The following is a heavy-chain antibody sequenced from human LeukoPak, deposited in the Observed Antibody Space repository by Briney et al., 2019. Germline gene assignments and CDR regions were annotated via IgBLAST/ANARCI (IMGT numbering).Heavy chain of an antibody. V-gene: IGHV3-9*01. D-gene: IGHD3-10*01. CDR2: ITWNRNNI. J-gene: IGHJ4*02. CDR1: GFTFDDYA. Sequence: PGRSLRLSCAASGFTFDDYAMHWVRQVPGKGLEWVSSITWNRNNIGYADSVKGRFTISRDNAKKSLYLQMNSLRAEDTALYYCVKGGYYYGSGSRYYFDYWGQGTLVTVSS. CDR3: VKGGYYYGSGSRYYFDY.